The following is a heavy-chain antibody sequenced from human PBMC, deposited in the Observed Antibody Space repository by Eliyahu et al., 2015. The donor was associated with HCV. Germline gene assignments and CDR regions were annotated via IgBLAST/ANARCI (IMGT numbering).Heavy chain of an antibody. CDR1: GFTFSSYG. CDR2: ISYDGSNK. J-gene: IGHJ4*02. Sequence: QVQLVESGGGVVQPGRSLRLSCAASGFTFSSYGMHWVRQAPGKGLEWVAVISYDGSNKYYADSVKGRFTISRDNSKNTLYLQMNSLRAEDTAVYYCAKDGKDLVGATDYWGQGTLVTVSS. V-gene: IGHV3-30*18. D-gene: IGHD1-26*01. CDR3: AKDGKDLVGATDY.